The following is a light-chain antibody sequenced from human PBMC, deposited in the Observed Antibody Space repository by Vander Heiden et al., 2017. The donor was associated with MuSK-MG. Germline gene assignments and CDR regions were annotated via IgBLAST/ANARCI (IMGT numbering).Light chain of an antibody. J-gene: IGKJ3*01. CDR2: AAS. V-gene: IGKV1-39*01. CDR3: QQNDSGPNT. Sequence: DIHRAQSPSSLSASVGDRVTITCRASQSISNSLNWYQQTPGKAPKLLIYAASTLHSGVPSRFSGSGSVTGFTLSVSRMQPEDFATYYSQQNDSGPNTFGHGTQVDIK. CDR1: QSISNS.